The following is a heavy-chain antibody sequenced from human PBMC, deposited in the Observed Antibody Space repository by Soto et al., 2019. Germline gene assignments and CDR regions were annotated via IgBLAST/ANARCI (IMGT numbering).Heavy chain of an antibody. Sequence: EVQLMESGGGLVQPGGSLRLSCAASGFNFGASWMAWVRQAPGKGLEWVADIKQDGSEKNYVDSVKGRVTISRDDAKNSLYLQMNSLRAEDTVVYYCARDPFYGASDYWGLGTLVTVSS. J-gene: IGHJ4*02. CDR1: GFNFGASW. D-gene: IGHD3-10*01. CDR3: ARDPFYGASDY. CDR2: IKQDGSEK. V-gene: IGHV3-7*01.